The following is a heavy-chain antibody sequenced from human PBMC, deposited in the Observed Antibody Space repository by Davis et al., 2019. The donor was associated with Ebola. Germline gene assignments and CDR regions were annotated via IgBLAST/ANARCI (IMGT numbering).Heavy chain of an antibody. CDR2: ITGSGGSA. D-gene: IGHD1-26*01. J-gene: IGHJ4*02. CDR3: AKDGVGAIRPFDY. V-gene: IGHV3-23*01. Sequence: GESLKISCAASGFSFRTYSMNWVRQAPGKGLEWVSAITGSGGSAYYADSVKGRFTLSRDNSKNTVYLQMNSLRAEDTAIYYCAKDGVGAIRPFDYWGQGTLVTVSS. CDR1: GFSFRTYS.